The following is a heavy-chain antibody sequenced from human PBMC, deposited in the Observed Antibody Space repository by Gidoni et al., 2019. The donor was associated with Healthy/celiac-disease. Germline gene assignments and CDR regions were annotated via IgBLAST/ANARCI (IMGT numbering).Heavy chain of an antibody. CDR3: ARGYCSGGSCYSYDY. D-gene: IGHD2-15*01. J-gene: IGHJ4*02. CDR1: GFTFDAYG. V-gene: IGHV3-20*04. Sequence: EVQLVESGGGVVRPGGSLRLPCAASGFTFDAYGMSWVRQAPGKGLEWVSGINWNGGSTGYADSVKGRFTISRDNAKNSLYLQMNSLRAEDTALYYCARGYCSGGSCYSYDYWGQGTLVTVSS. CDR2: INWNGGST.